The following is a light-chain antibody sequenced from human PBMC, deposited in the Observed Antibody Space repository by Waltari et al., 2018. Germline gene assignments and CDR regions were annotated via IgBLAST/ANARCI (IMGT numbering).Light chain of an antibody. CDR3: QQYNNWPYT. CDR1: PGVKTN. Sequence: SCKAIPGVKTNLACYKQKSGQAPRLVIYGASTRATGIPPRFSGSESGTEFTLTISSLQSDDFAVYCCQQYNNWPYTFGQGTRLETK. J-gene: IGKJ2*01. CDR2: GAS. V-gene: IGKV3-15*01.